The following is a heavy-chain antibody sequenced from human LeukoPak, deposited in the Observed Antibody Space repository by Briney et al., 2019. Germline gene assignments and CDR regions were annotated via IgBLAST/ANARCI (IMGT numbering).Heavy chain of an antibody. Sequence: GGSLRLSCAASGFTFSSYSMNWVRQAPGKGLEWVSSISSSSSYIYYADSVKGRFTISRDNAKNSLYLQMNSLRAEDTAVYYCARGRDYNWNFDSWGQGTLATVSS. CDR3: ARGRDYNWNFDS. J-gene: IGHJ4*02. CDR1: GFTFSSYS. D-gene: IGHD1-20*01. CDR2: ISSSSSYI. V-gene: IGHV3-21*01.